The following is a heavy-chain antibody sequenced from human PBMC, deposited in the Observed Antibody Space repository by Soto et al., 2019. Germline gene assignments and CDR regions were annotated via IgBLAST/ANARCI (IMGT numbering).Heavy chain of an antibody. D-gene: IGHD3-9*01. V-gene: IGHV3-30*18. CDR1: GLNFSDYG. CDR3: PKAPNFDWLSHFDY. J-gene: IGHJ4*02. CDR2: VSYDGSNK. Sequence: GGSLRLSFAASGLNFSDYGMRWVRQAPGKGLEWVEVVSYDGSNKYYADSVKGRFTISRDNSKNTLYLQMNRLRDEDTAVYYCPKAPNFDWLSHFDYWGQGTLVTV.